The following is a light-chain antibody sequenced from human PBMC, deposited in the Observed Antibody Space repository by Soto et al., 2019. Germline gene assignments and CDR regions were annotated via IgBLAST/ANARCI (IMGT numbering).Light chain of an antibody. V-gene: IGKV1-39*01. CDR3: QQSYSTPHT. Sequence: DIPMTQSPSSLSASVGDRVTITCRASQSISSSLNWYQQKPGKAPKLLIFAASSLQSGVPSRFSGSGSGTDFTLTISSLQPEDFATYYCQQSYSTPHTFGQGTKLEI. CDR2: AAS. CDR1: QSISSS. J-gene: IGKJ2*01.